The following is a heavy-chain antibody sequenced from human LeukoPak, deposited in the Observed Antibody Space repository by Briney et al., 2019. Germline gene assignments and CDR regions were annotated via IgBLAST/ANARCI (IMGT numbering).Heavy chain of an antibody. Sequence: PGRSLRLSCAASGFTFSSYGMHWVRQAPGKGLEWVAVISYDGSNKYYADSVKGRFTISRDNSKNTLYLQMNSLRAEDTAVYYCARSRLSGINDAFDIWGQGTMVTVSS. CDR1: GFTFSSYG. D-gene: IGHD3-3*01. CDR2: ISYDGSNK. V-gene: IGHV3-30*03. CDR3: ARSRLSGINDAFDI. J-gene: IGHJ3*02.